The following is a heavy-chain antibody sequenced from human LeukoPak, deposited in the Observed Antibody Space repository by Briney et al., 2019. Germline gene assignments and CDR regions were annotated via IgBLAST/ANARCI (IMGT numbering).Heavy chain of an antibody. CDR1: GFTFSNYA. CDR3: AKAIHSSSSGVVDY. Sequence: PGGSLRLSCAASGFTFSNYAMHWVRQAPGKGLEWVTFIRYDGSNKYYAESVKGRFNISRDNSKNTLYLQMSSLRAEDTAVYYCAKAIHSSSSGVVDYWGQGTLVTVSS. D-gene: IGHD6-6*01. J-gene: IGHJ4*02. CDR2: IRYDGSNK. V-gene: IGHV3-30*02.